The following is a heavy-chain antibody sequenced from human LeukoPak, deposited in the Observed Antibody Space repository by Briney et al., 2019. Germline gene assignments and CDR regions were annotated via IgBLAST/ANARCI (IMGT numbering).Heavy chain of an antibody. J-gene: IGHJ4*02. CDR1: GGSISSGGYY. CDR2: IYHSGST. V-gene: IGHV4-30-2*01. CDR3: ARDSRGGSYIVDY. Sequence: PSETLSLTCTVSGGSISSGGYYWNWIRQPPGKGLEWIGYIYHSGSTYYNPSLKSRVTISVDTSKNQFSLKLSSVTAADTAVYYCARDSRGGSYIVDYWGQGTLVTVSS. D-gene: IGHD1-26*01.